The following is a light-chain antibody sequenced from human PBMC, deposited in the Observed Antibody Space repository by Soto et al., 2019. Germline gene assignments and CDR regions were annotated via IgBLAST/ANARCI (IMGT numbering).Light chain of an antibody. V-gene: IGKV1-5*01. Sequence: DIQMTQSPSTLSASVGDRVAITCRASQSISPWMALYQQKPGRAPELLIYDASKLKSGVPSRFSGSGSGTEFSLTITSLQPDDSAMYYCQQYNGYSWTFGRGTKVEIK. CDR3: QQYNGYSWT. CDR1: QSISPW. CDR2: DAS. J-gene: IGKJ1*01.